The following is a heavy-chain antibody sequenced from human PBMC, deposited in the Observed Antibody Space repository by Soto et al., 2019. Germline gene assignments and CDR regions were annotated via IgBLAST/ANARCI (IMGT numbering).Heavy chain of an antibody. J-gene: IGHJ4*02. CDR1: GFTFNIYV. D-gene: IGHD1-26*01. Sequence: QVQLVQSGAEVKKPGASVTVSCQASGFTFNIYVITWVRQAPGQGLEWLGWISVYHGNTNYAQKVQGRVTMITDTSTSTAYMELRSLRSDDTAVYYCARGGSGSYRMFDYWGQGTLVTVSS. V-gene: IGHV1-18*01. CDR3: ARGGSGSYRMFDY. CDR2: ISVYHGNT.